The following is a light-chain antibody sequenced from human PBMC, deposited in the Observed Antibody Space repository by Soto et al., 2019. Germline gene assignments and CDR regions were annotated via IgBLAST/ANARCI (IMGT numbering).Light chain of an antibody. CDR3: QVWDTRSEHYV. J-gene: IGLJ1*01. V-gene: IGLV3-21*02. CDR2: DDS. CDR1: SIGSES. Sequence: SYELTQSPSVSVAPGQTVSITCGGSSIGSESVHWYQQKPGQAPVLVVYDDSDRRSGIPERFSGSNSGNTATLTITRVEAGDEADYHCQVWDTRSEHYVFGAGTKVTVL.